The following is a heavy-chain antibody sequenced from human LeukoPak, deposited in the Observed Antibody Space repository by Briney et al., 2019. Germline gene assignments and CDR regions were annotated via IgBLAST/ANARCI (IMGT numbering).Heavy chain of an antibody. CDR2: FGTRSTSI. V-gene: IGHV3-21*01. J-gene: IGHJ4*02. CDR1: GFTFSNAW. CDR3: ARENDQGFDY. D-gene: IGHD3-16*01. Sequence: GGSLRLSCAASGFTFSNAWMNWVRQAPGKGLEWVSSFGTRSTSIYYARSVTGRFIISRDNAKNSLYLQMNSLRAEDTAVYYCARENDQGFDYWGQGTLVTVSS.